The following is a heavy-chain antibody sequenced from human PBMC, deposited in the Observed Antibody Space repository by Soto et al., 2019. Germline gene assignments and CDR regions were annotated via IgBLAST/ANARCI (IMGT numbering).Heavy chain of an antibody. J-gene: IGHJ4*02. V-gene: IGHV3-23*01. D-gene: IGHD3-3*01. CDR2: ISGSGGST. CDR1: GFTFSSYA. CDR3: ARPESTYYDFWSGYYSDY. Sequence: GSLRLSCAASGFTFSSYAMSWVRQAPGKGLEWVSGISGSGGSTYYADSVKGRFTISRDNSKNTLYLQMNSLRAEDTAVYYCARPESTYYDFWSGYYSDYWGQGTLVTVSS.